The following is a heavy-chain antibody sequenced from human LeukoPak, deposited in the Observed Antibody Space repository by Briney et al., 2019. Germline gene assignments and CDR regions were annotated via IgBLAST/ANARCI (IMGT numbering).Heavy chain of an antibody. J-gene: IGHJ3*01. D-gene: IGHD2-15*01. V-gene: IGHV4-59*08. CDR3: ATSVGYHGSKNAFDV. Sequence: PSETLSLTCSVPGGSISSYFWTWIRQPPGKRLEWIGNTHYSGSTNYNPSLKGRVSISLDTSKNGFSLELTSVTAADTAVYYCATSVGYHGSKNAFDVWGLGTMVTVSS. CDR1: GGSISSYF. CDR2: THYSGST.